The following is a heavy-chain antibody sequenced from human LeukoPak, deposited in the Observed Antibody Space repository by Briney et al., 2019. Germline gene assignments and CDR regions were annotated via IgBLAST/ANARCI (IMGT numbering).Heavy chain of an antibody. CDR1: GHSISNSRHY. V-gene: IGHV4-39*07. J-gene: IGHJ3*02. Sequence: SETLSLTCTVSGHSISNSRHYWGWIRQSPGKGLEWIGTIYYSGTTYYNPSLKSRITISVDTSKNQFSLNLSSVTAADTAVYYCARHWGSRGAFDIWGQGTMVTVSS. CDR3: ARHWGSRGAFDI. D-gene: IGHD7-27*01. CDR2: IYYSGTT.